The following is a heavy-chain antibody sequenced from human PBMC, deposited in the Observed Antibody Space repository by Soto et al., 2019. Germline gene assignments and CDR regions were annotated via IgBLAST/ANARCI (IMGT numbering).Heavy chain of an antibody. J-gene: IGHJ2*01. CDR3: ARDTTGNPHFDL. CDR1: GGTFSSYT. V-gene: IGHV1-69*08. CDR2: IIPILGIA. Sequence: QVQLVQSGAEVKKPGSSVKVSCKASGGTFSSYTISWVRQAPGQGLEWMGRIIPILGIANYAQKFQGRVTITADKSTSTAYMELSSLRSEDTAVYYCARDTTGNPHFDLWGRGTLVTVSS. D-gene: IGHD1-26*01.